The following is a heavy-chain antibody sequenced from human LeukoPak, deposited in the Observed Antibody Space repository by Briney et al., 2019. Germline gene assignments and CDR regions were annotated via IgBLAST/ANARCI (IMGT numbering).Heavy chain of an antibody. V-gene: IGHV3-21*01. CDR3: ARGHYDVLAASYKWTPDY. D-gene: IGHD3-9*01. CDR2: ITSGGDYI. J-gene: IGHJ4*02. Sequence: KSGGSLRLSCAASGFTFNTFNMNWVRQAPGKGLEWVSSITSGGDYIYYADSVKGRFTTSRDNAENSLSLQLNSLRVEATAVYYCARGHYDVLAASYKWTPDYWGQGTLVTVSS. CDR1: GFTFNTFN.